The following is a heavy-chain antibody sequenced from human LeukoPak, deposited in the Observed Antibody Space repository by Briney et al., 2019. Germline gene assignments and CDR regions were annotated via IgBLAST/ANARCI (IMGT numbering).Heavy chain of an antibody. CDR3: ATTGADIYYYYMDV. Sequence: ASVKVSCKASGGTFSSYAITWVRQAPGQGLEWMGGIIPVLSTANYAQKFQDRVTITADESTSTTYMELSSLKSEDTAVYYCATTGADIYYYYMDVWGKGTTVTISS. CDR1: GGTFSSYA. CDR2: IIPVLSTA. V-gene: IGHV1-69*13. J-gene: IGHJ6*03. D-gene: IGHD3-10*01.